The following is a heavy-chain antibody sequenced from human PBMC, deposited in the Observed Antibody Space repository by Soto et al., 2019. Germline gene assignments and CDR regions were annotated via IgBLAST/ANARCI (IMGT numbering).Heavy chain of an antibody. Sequence: PGGSLRLSCAASGFTFSSYAMTWVRQAPGKGLEWVSHISDSGGSTYYADSVKGRFTISRDTSKNMLYLQMNSLRDEDTAVYYCAKGDSPYTSGSRPFDYWGQGTLVTVS. D-gene: IGHD3-10*01. CDR2: ISDSGGST. V-gene: IGHV3-23*01. CDR3: AKGDSPYTSGSRPFDY. J-gene: IGHJ4*02. CDR1: GFTFSSYA.